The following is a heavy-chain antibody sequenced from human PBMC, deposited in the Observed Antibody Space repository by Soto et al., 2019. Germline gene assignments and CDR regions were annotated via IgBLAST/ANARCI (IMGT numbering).Heavy chain of an antibody. V-gene: IGHV1-18*01. D-gene: IGHD3-16*01. CDR1: GYSFTRYG. Sequence: QVQRVQSGAEVKNPGASVKVSCKASGYSFTRYGIGWARQAPGQGLEWMGWINAYNGNTNYAQNLQGRRTLTTDTSTTTAYMEAMSLRSNDTAIYYCAIVDVYVRPSPQADWGQGTTVTVSS. CDR3: AIVDVYVRPSPQAD. CDR2: INAYNGNT. J-gene: IGHJ6*02.